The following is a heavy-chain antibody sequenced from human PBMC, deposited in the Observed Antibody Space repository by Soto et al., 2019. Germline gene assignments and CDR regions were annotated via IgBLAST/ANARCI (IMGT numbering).Heavy chain of an antibody. Sequence: QVQLQESGPGLVKPSETLSLTCTVSGGSVSSGSYYWSWIRQPPGKGLEWIGYIYYSGSTNYNPSLKSRVTISVDTSKNQFSLKLSSVTAADTAVYYCARDSFGGYDYWGQGTLVTVSS. V-gene: IGHV4-61*01. D-gene: IGHD3-16*01. CDR3: ARDSFGGYDY. CDR1: GGSVSSGSYY. CDR2: IYYSGST. J-gene: IGHJ4*02.